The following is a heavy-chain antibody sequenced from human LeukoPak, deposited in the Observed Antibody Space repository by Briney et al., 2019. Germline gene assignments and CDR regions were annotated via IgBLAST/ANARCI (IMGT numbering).Heavy chain of an antibody. D-gene: IGHD3-10*01. CDR1: GFTFSSYA. Sequence: PGGSLRLSCAASGFTFSSYAMSWVRQAPGKGLEWVSAISGSGGSTYYADSVKGRFTISRDNSKNTLYLQMNSLRAEDTAVYYCANTYYYGSGSYHWGQGTLVTVSS. CDR2: ISGSGGST. CDR3: ANTYYYGSGSYH. J-gene: IGHJ4*02. V-gene: IGHV3-23*01.